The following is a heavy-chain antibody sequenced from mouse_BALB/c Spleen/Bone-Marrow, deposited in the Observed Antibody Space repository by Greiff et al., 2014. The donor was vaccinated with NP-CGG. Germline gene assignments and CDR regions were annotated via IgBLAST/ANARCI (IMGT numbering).Heavy chain of an antibody. Sequence: QVQLEESGGGLAKPGGSVRMSCTASGFSFTCFSMPWVKQRPGQGLEWIAYIVPSSAYSKYNQKFKDKAPLTADRSSNTAYMQLSSLTSEDSAVYYCAREGSYDGCSGHFDFWGPGTTLTVSS. D-gene: IGHD2-3*01. CDR1: GFSFTCFS. CDR2: IVPSSAYS. V-gene: IGHV1-4*01. J-gene: IGHJ2*01. CDR3: AREGSYDGCSGHFDF.